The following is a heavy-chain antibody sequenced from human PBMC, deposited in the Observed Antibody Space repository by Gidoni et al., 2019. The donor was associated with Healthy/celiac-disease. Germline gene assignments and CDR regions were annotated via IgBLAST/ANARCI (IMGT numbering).Heavy chain of an antibody. D-gene: IGHD4-17*01. CDR1: GFTFSSYS. V-gene: IGHV3-21*01. CDR3: ARDGGTVDYFDY. Sequence: EVQLVESGGGLVKPGGSLRLVCAASGFTFSSYSMNWVRQAPGKGLEWVSSISSSSSYIYYADSVKGRFTISRDNAKNSLYLQMNSLRAEDTAVYYCARDGGTVDYFDYWGQGTLVTVSS. CDR2: ISSSSSYI. J-gene: IGHJ4*02.